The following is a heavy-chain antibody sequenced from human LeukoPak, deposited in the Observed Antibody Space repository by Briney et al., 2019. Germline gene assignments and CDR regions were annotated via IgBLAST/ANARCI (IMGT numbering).Heavy chain of an antibody. CDR3: ARGKVDSSGYYQPHYFDY. D-gene: IGHD3-22*01. V-gene: IGHV4-34*01. J-gene: IGHJ4*02. Sequence: SETLSLTCAVYGGSFSGYYWSWIRQPPGKGLEWIGEINHSGSTNYNPSLKSRVTISVDTSKNQFSLKLSSVTAADTAVYYCARGKVDSSGYYQPHYFDYWGQGTLVTVSP. CDR2: INHSGST. CDR1: GGSFSGYY.